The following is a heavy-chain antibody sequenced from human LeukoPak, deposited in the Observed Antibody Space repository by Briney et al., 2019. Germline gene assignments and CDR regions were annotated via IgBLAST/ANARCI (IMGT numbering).Heavy chain of an antibody. CDR3: ARVPADLYYYYGMDV. V-gene: IGHV5-51*01. CDR2: IYPGDSDT. CDR1: GYSFTSYW. Sequence: GESLKISCKGSGYSFTSYWIGWVRQMPGKGLEWMGIIYPGDSDTRYSPSFQGQVTISADKSISTAYLQWSSLKASDTAMYYCARVPADLYYYYGMDVWGQGTTVTVSS. J-gene: IGHJ6*02.